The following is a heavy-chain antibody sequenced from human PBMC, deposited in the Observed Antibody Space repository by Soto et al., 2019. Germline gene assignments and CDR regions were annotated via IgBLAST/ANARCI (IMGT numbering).Heavy chain of an antibody. CDR1: GGTFKSYA. Sequence: GASVKVCCKASGGTFKSYAISWVRQAPGQGLEWMGGIIPIFGTANYAQKFQGRVTITADESTSTAYMELSSLRSEDTAVYYCASPTIFGVVTEYYYGMDVWGQGTTVTVSS. CDR2: IIPIFGTA. J-gene: IGHJ6*02. D-gene: IGHD3-3*01. CDR3: ASPTIFGVVTEYYYGMDV. V-gene: IGHV1-69*13.